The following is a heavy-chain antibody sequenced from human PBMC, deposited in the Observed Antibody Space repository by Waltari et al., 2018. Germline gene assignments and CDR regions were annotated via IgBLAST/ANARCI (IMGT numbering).Heavy chain of an antibody. Sequence: QEQLVQSEAEVKTPGAAVKVSCKASGYSFTSYDINWVRQAPGQGLEWMAWMNPNSGDTEYAHKCQGRVTVTTNPSMSTAYMGLSSLRTDDTAVYFCARAVGGAARGYFGMDVWGHGTTVTVSS. V-gene: IGHV1-8*01. J-gene: IGHJ6*02. CDR1: GYSFTSYD. CDR2: MNPNSGDT. D-gene: IGHD1-26*01. CDR3: ARAVGGAARGYFGMDV.